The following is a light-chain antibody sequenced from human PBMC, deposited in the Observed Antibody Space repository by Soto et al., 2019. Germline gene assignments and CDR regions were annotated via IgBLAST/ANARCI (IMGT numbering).Light chain of an antibody. CDR1: QRFSNNY. CDR2: GES. V-gene: IGKV3-20*01. J-gene: IGKJ1*01. Sequence: EIVLTQAQGTLYLSPGERATLSCRAMQRFSNNYLAWYQRKPGQAPRLLIYGESYRATDIPGRFSGSGSGTDFTLTLTSLEPDEFAVYYCQQYGSSPPTFGQANTVAIK. CDR3: QQYGSSPPT.